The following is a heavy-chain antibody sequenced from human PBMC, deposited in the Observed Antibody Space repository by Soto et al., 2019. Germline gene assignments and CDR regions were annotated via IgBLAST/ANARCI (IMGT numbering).Heavy chain of an antibody. D-gene: IGHD3-16*02. Sequence: QVQLVESGGGVVQPGRSLRLSCAASGFTSSSYAMHWVRQAPGKGREWVAIMSYDGNNQYYADSVKGRFTISRDNFKNTLHLQMNSLRAEDTAVYYCAKALGELSPESFDYWGQGILVTVSS. V-gene: IGHV3-30*18. CDR1: GFTSSSYA. CDR2: MSYDGNNQ. J-gene: IGHJ4*02. CDR3: AKALGELSPESFDY.